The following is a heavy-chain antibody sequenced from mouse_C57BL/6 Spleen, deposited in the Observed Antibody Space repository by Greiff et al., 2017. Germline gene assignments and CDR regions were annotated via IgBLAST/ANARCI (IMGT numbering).Heavy chain of an antibody. J-gene: IGHJ2*01. CDR2: INPNNGGT. CDR1: GYTFTDYY. Sequence: VQLQQSGPELVKPGASVKISCKASGYTFTDYYMNWVKQSHGKSLEWIGDINPNNGGTSYNQKFKGKATLTVDKSSSTAYMELRSLTSEDSAVYYCARGLTGTLDFDYWGQGTTLTVSS. V-gene: IGHV1-26*01. D-gene: IGHD4-1*01. CDR3: ARGLTGTLDFDY.